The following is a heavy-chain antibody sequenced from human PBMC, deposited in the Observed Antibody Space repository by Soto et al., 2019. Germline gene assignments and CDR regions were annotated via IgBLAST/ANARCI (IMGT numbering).Heavy chain of an antibody. V-gene: IGHV3-15*07. CDR3: TTDEIYYGDYVPIDY. CDR1: GFTFSNAW. D-gene: IGHD4-17*01. J-gene: IGHJ4*02. Sequence: EVQLVESGGGLVKPGGSLRLSCAASGFTFSNAWMNWVRQAPGKGLEWVGRIKSKTDGGTTDYAVPVKGSFTISRDDSKNTLYLQMNSLKSEDTAVYYCTTDEIYYGDYVPIDYWGQGTLVTVSS. CDR2: IKSKTDGGTT.